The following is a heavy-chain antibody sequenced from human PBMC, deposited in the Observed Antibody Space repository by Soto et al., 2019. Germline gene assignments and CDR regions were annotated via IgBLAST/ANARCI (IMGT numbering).Heavy chain of an antibody. Sequence: QITLNESGPTVVKPAETLTLTCTFSGFSLTTSGVGVGWIRQSPGKAPAGLALIYWDDDKGYSASLKSRLTITKDTSKNQVVLTMASVDPADTATYYCAHRILRTVFGLVTTTAIYFDFWGQGTPVVVSS. CDR1: GFSLTTSGVG. CDR3: AHRILRTVFGLVTTTAIYFDF. V-gene: IGHV2-5*02. CDR2: IYWDDDK. D-gene: IGHD3-3*01. J-gene: IGHJ4*02.